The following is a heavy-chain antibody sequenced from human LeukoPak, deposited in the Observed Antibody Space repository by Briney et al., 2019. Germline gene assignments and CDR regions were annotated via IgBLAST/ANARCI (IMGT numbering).Heavy chain of an antibody. Sequence: GGSLRLSCAASGFTFSSYAMSWVRQAPGKGLEWVSVIYSDDETNYADSVKGRFTISRDNSKNTLYLQMNSLRADDTAVYYCAREAVMPVAPVKIGTSDRPLYEYYGLDVWGQGTTVTVS. J-gene: IGHJ6*02. CDR1: GFTFSSYA. CDR2: IYSDDET. CDR3: AREAVMPVAPVKIGTSDRPLYEYYGLDV. D-gene: IGHD1/OR15-1a*01. V-gene: IGHV3-23*03.